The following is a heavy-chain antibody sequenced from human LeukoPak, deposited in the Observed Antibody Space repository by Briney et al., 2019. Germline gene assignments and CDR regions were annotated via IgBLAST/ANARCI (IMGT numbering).Heavy chain of an antibody. CDR2: IIPIFGTA. CDR3: GYGSGTNYYYYGMDV. J-gene: IGHJ6*04. D-gene: IGHD3-10*01. Sequence: VASVKVSCKASGGTFSSYAISWVRQAPGQGLEWMGGIIPIFGTANYAQKFQGRVTITADKSTSTAYMELSSLRSEDTAVYYCGYGSGTNYYYYGMDVWGKGITVTVSP. CDR1: GGTFSSYA. V-gene: IGHV1-69*06.